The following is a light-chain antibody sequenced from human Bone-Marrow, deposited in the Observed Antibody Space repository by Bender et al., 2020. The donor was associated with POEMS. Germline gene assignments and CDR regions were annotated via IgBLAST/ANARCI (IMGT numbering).Light chain of an antibody. V-gene: IGLV1-40*01. CDR1: SSNIGRGYD. Sequence: QSVLTQPPSVSGAPGQRVTISCTGSSSNIGRGYDVHWYQQLPGTAPKLLIYDDNRRPSWVPDRFSGSKSVTSAYLAITGLQAEDEADYYGQSFDSTLSGSVVFGGGTKVTVL. J-gene: IGLJ2*01. CDR2: DDN. CDR3: QSFDSTLSGSVV.